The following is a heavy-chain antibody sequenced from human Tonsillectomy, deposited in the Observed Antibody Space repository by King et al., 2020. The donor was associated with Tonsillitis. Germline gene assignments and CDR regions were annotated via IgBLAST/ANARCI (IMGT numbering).Heavy chain of an antibody. CDR3: ATPLTSSGWYSHLDVFDI. Sequence: LQLQESGPGLVKPSETLSLTCTVSGGSISSSSYYWGWIRQPPGKGLEWIGSIFYSGSTYYNPSLKSRVTISVDTSKNQFSLKLSSVTAADTAVYYCATPLTSSGWYSHLDVFDIWGQGTMVTVSS. V-gene: IGHV4-39*01. J-gene: IGHJ3*02. CDR2: IFYSGST. D-gene: IGHD6-19*01. CDR1: GGSISSSSYY.